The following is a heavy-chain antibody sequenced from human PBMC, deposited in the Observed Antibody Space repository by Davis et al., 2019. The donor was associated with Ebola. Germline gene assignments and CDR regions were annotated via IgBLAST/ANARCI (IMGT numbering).Heavy chain of an antibody. V-gene: IGHV1-69*13. CDR1: GGTFSSYA. CDR3: AREGDGDYTLNWFDP. J-gene: IGHJ5*02. CDR2: IIPIFGTA. D-gene: IGHD4-17*01. Sequence: SVKVSCKASGGTFSSYAISWVRQAPGQGLEWLGGIIPIFGTANYAQKFQGRVTITADESTSTAYMELSSLRSEDTAVYYCAREGDGDYTLNWFDPWGQGTLVTVSS.